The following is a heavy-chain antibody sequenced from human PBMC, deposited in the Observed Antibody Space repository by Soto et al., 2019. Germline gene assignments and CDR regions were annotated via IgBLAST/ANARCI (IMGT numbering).Heavy chain of an antibody. D-gene: IGHD3-16*01. CDR2: IIPVFRTS. CDR3: AKNRTWHGGGGEY. CDR1: GVTFSSYA. Sequence: QVQLVQSGAELKKPASSVKVSCSASGVTFSSYAFTWVRQAPGQGLECMGNIIPVFRTSNDAQGFQSILTISADESTFTIATELRSLATEATAVYFGAKNRTWHGGGGEYWRQGARVIVSS. V-gene: IGHV1-69*18. J-gene: IGHJ4*02.